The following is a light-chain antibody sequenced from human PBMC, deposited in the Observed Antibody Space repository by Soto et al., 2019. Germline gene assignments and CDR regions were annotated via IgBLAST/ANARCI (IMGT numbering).Light chain of an antibody. CDR3: QQYGSSQS. Sequence: EIVLTQSPGTLSLSPGERATLSCRASQSVSSSSLDWYQQKPGQAPRLLIYGASSRATGIPDRFSGSGSGTDFTLTISRLEPEDFAVYYCQQYGSSQSFGQGTKVEIK. V-gene: IGKV3-20*01. CDR1: QSVSSSS. CDR2: GAS. J-gene: IGKJ1*01.